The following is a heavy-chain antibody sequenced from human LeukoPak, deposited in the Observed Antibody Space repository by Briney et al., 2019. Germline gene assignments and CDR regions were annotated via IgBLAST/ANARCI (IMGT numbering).Heavy chain of an antibody. CDR2: VHYNGAT. CDR3: ARRRVAATAGWFDP. D-gene: IGHD2-15*01. CDR1: GGSVTSTTYY. V-gene: IGHV4-39*01. J-gene: IGHJ5*02. Sequence: KASETLSLTCTVSGGSVTSTTYYWGWVRQPPGKGLEWVGVVHYNGATYYDPSLKSRVTMSIDTSENQFSLKVTSVAAADTAVYYCARRRVAATAGWFDPWGQGTLVTVSS.